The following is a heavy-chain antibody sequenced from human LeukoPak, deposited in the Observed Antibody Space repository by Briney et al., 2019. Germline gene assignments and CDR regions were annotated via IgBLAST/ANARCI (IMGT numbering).Heavy chain of an antibody. V-gene: IGHV1-2*06. CDR2: INPNSGGT. D-gene: IGHD1-26*01. CDR1: VYTFTGYY. J-gene: IGHJ4*02. CDR3: ARGVVGESYYFDY. Sequence: ASVKVSCKASVYTFTGYYMHWVRQAPGQGLEWMGRINPNSGGTNYAQKFQGRVTMTRDTSISTAYMELSRLRSDDTAVYYCARGVVGESYYFDYWGQGTLVTVSS.